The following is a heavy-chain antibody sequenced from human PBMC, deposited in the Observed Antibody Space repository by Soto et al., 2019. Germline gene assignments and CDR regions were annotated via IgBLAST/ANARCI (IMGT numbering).Heavy chain of an antibody. J-gene: IGHJ4*02. V-gene: IGHV2-5*02. CDR1: GFSLSTSGVG. D-gene: IGHD3-10*01. Sequence: QITLKESGPTLVKPTQTLTLTCTFSGFSLSTSGVGVGWIRQPPGKALEWLALIYWDDNKRYSPSLKSRLTITKDTSNNHVVLTMTSMDRVDTATYHCAHRSGFGELRYWGQGTLVTVSS. CDR2: IYWDDNK. CDR3: AHRSGFGELRY.